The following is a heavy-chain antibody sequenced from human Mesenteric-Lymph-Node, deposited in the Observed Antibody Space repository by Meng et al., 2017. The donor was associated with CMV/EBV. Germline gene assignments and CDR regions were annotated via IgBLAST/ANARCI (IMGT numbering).Heavy chain of an antibody. J-gene: IGHJ4*02. Sequence: GGSLRLSCVASGFTFSSCGMHWVRQAPGKGLEWVAVISYDGSDRYYADSVKGRFTISRDDSKNTLYLQMRSLRAEDTAVYYCTTDGSRWYQRRGVFDYWGQGTLVTVSS. CDR3: TTDGSRWYQRRGVFDY. V-gene: IGHV3-30*19. CDR2: ISYDGSDR. CDR1: GFTFSSCG. D-gene: IGHD6-13*01.